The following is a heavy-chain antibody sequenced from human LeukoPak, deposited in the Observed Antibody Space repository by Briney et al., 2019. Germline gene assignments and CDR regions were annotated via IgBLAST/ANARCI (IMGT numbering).Heavy chain of an antibody. V-gene: IGHV4-4*02. CDR3: ASGGLVSRYLDH. Sequence: PSGTLSLTCVVSGGSISSSTWWTWVRLPPGKGLEGIGEIFHSGSTNLNPSLKSRLTMSVDESRHQSSLKLASVTAAHTAVYYCASGGLVSRYLDHWGQGTLVTVSS. CDR1: GGSISSSTW. D-gene: IGHD3-9*01. CDR2: IFHSGST. J-gene: IGHJ4*02.